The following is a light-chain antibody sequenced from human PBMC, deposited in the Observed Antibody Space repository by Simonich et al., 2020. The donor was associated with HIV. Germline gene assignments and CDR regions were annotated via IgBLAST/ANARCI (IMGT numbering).Light chain of an antibody. Sequence: QSALTQPASVSGSPGQSITIPCTGTSSDVGGYNYVSWYQQPPGKPPKLMIYDVSKRPSGVSNRVSGSKSGNTASLTISGLQAEDEADYYCSSYTSSSTWVFGGGTKLTVL. CDR1: SSDVGGYNY. J-gene: IGLJ3*02. V-gene: IGLV2-14*01. CDR3: SSYTSSSTWV. CDR2: DVS.